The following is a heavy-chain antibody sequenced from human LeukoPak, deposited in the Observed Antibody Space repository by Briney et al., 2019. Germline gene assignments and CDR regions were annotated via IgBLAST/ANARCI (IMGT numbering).Heavy chain of an antibody. D-gene: IGHD6-13*01. Sequence: GGSLRLSCAASAFTFSSYALHWVRQAPGKGLEWVAVISSDGRDKKYAESVKGRFTISRDNSKNTLYLQMNSLRAEDTAVYYCAKDWAVAAAGYYFDYWGMGALVTVSS. CDR2: ISSDGRDK. V-gene: IGHV3-30*04. J-gene: IGHJ4*02. CDR3: AKDWAVAAAGYYFDY. CDR1: AFTFSSYA.